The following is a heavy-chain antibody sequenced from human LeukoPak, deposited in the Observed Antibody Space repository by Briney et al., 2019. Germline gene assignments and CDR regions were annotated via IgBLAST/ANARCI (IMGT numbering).Heavy chain of an antibody. V-gene: IGHV1-69*13. CDR3: ARINSSSWSGYYFDY. J-gene: IGHJ4*02. CDR1: GGTFSSYA. CDR2: IIPIFGTA. Sequence: ASVKVSCKASGGTFSSYAISWVRQAPGQGLEWMGGIIPIFGTANYAQQFQGRVTITADESTSTAYMELSSLRSEDTAVYYCARINSSSWSGYYFDYWGQGTLVTVSS. D-gene: IGHD6-13*01.